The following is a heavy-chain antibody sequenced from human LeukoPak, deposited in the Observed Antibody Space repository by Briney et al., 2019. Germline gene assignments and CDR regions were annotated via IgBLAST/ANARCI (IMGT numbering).Heavy chain of an antibody. CDR1: GGTFISYA. V-gene: IGHV1-69*04. CDR3: ARSEPRSYYYDSSGYYDWFDH. D-gene: IGHD3-22*01. J-gene: IGHJ5*02. Sequence: SVKVSCKASGGTFISYAISWVRQAPGQGLEWMGRIIPIFGIANYAQKFQGRVAITADKSTSTAYMELSSLRSEDTAVYYCARSEPRSYYYDSSGYYDWFDHWGQGTLVTVSS. CDR2: IIPIFGIA.